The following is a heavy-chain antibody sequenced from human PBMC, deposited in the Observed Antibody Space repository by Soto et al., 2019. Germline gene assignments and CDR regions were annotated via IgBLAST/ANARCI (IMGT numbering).Heavy chain of an antibody. Sequence: GGSLRLSCAASGFMFSNHGMHWVRQAPGKGLEWVAVISYDGSNKYYADSVKGRFTISRDNSKNTLYLQMNSLRAEDTAVYYCARSAVAGLYYFDYWGQGTLVTVSS. CDR1: GFMFSNHG. D-gene: IGHD6-19*01. V-gene: IGHV3-30*19. CDR3: ARSAVAGLYYFDY. J-gene: IGHJ4*02. CDR2: ISYDGSNK.